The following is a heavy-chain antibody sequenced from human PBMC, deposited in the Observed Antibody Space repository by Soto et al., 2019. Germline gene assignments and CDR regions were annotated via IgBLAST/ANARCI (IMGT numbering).Heavy chain of an antibody. CDR1: GGTFSSYA. D-gene: IGHD3-22*01. CDR3: ARSSYDSSGYYLLSY. V-gene: IGHV1-69*01. J-gene: IGHJ4*02. Sequence: QVQLVQSGAEVKKPGSSVKVSCKASGGTFSSYAISWVRQAPGQGLEWMGGIIPIFGTANYAQKFQGRVTITADESTSTAYMELSSLRSEDTAMYYCARSSYDSSGYYLLSYWGQGTLVTVSS. CDR2: IIPIFGTA.